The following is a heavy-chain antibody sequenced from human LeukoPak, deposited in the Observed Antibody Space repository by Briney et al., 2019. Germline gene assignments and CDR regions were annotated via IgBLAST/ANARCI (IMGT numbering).Heavy chain of an antibody. CDR1: GYIFSSYY. CDR2: ISGHNGNT. J-gene: IGHJ4*02. D-gene: IGHD2-15*01. Sequence: ASVKVSCKASGYIFSSYYISWVRQAPGQGPEWMGWISGHNGNTKYAQKVQGRVTVTADTSTSTAYMELRSLTSDDTAVYYCARDLIGGGSYFWGQGTLVTVSS. V-gene: IGHV1-18*01. CDR3: ARDLIGGGSYF.